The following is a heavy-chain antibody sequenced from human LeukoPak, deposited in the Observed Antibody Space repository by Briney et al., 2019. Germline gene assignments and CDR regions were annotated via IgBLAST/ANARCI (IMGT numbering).Heavy chain of an antibody. J-gene: IGHJ3*02. CDR1: GFTFDDYA. CDR2: ISWNSGSI. V-gene: IGHV3-9*01. Sequence: GGSLRLSCAASGFTFDDYAMHWVRQAPGKGLEWVSGISWNSGSIGYADSVKGRFTISRDNAKNSLHLQMNSLRAEDTALYYCAKDTTYSYGDYAFDIWGQGTMVTVSS. D-gene: IGHD5-18*01. CDR3: AKDTTYSYGDYAFDI.